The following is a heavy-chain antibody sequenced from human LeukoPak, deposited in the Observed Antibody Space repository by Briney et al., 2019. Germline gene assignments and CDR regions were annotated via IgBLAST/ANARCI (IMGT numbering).Heavy chain of an antibody. CDR3: AKCVDFWSGYYDY. V-gene: IGHV3-23*01. J-gene: IGHJ4*02. CDR2: ISGNGDIT. Sequence: GGSLRLSCAASGFTFSSYAMTWVRQAPGKGLEWVSDISGNGDITYHADSVKGRFTISRDNSKNTLYLQMNSLRAEDTAVYYCAKCVDFWSGYYDYWGQGTLVTVSS. CDR1: GFTFSSYA. D-gene: IGHD3-3*01.